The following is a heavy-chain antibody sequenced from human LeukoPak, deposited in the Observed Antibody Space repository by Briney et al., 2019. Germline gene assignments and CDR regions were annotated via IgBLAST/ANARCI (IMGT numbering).Heavy chain of an antibody. D-gene: IGHD6-6*01. Sequence: WGSLRLSCATSGFTFGSHAMSWVRQAPGKGLEWVSSISAGGGGTSYADSVKGRITISRDNSKNTVYLQMNRLRAEDTAVYFCVKTFQYSSNWYDYWGQGTLVTVSS. CDR2: ISAGGGGT. CDR3: VKTFQYSSNWYDY. V-gene: IGHV3-23*01. J-gene: IGHJ5*01. CDR1: GFTFGSHA.